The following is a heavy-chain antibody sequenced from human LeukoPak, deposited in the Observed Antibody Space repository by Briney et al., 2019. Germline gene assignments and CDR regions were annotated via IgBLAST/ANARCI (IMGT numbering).Heavy chain of an antibody. Sequence: ASVKVSCKASGYTFVSYGITWVRQAPGQGFEWMGWISGHNGNRKTAQNFQGRVTMTTDSSTSTAFMELGSLRSDDTAVYYCARVPTVFRVDPEQNHFDPWGQGTLVIVSS. J-gene: IGHJ5*02. CDR2: ISGHNGNR. CDR1: GYTFVSYG. CDR3: ARVPTVFRVDPEQNHFDP. V-gene: IGHV1-18*01. D-gene: IGHD1-14*01.